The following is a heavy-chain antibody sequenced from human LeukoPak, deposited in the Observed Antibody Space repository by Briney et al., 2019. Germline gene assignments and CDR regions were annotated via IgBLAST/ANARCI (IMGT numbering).Heavy chain of an antibody. V-gene: IGHV1-46*01. D-gene: IGHD3-10*01. CDR1: GYTFTSYY. CDR3: ANSPDSGGLGP. CDR2: INPSGGST. Sequence: ASVKVSCKASGYTFTSYYMHWVRQAPGQGLEWMGIINPSGGSTSYAQKFQDRVTITRDRSMSTAYMELSSLKSEDTAMYYCANSPDSGGLGPWGQGTLVTVSS. J-gene: IGHJ5*02.